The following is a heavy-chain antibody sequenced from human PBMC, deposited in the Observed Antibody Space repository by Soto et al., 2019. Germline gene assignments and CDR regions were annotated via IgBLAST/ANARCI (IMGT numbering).Heavy chain of an antibody. V-gene: IGHV4-59*01. J-gene: IGHJ5*02. Sequence: ASETLSLTCTVSGGSISSYYWSWIRQPPGKGLEWIGYIYYSGSTNYNPSLKSRVTISVDTSKNQFSLNLSSVTAADTAVYYCAGKHHRYSGNYINNWFDPWGQGTLVTVSS. CDR3: AGKHHRYSGNYINNWFDP. CDR1: GGSISSYY. CDR2: IYYSGST. D-gene: IGHD1-26*01.